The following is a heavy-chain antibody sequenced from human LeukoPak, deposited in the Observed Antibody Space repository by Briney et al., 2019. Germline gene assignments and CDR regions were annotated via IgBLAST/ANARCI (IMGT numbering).Heavy chain of an antibody. J-gene: IGHJ4*02. V-gene: IGHV3-20*04. CDR3: ARVWDGYSGEDY. CDR1: GFTFDDYA. D-gene: IGHD5-18*01. CDR2: INWNGGST. Sequence: GGSLRLSCAASGFTFDDYAMNWVRQAPGKGLEWVSGINWNGGSTYYRDSVKGRFTISRDNAKNSLYLQMNSLRAEDTAVYYCARVWDGYSGEDYWGQGTLVTVSS.